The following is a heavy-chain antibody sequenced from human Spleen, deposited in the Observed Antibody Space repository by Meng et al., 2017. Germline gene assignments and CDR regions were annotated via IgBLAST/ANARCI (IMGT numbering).Heavy chain of an antibody. Sequence: QVQLVESGGVLVKPGGSLRISCAASGFTFSDYYMSWIRQAPGKGLEWISYISTSGNTIYYTDSVKGRFAISRDNAKNSLYLQMSSLRAEDTAVYYCARGFNGGNSGAFGYWGQGTLVTVSS. J-gene: IGHJ4*02. CDR3: ARGFNGGNSGAFGY. CDR2: ISTSGNTI. D-gene: IGHD4-23*01. CDR1: GFTFSDYY. V-gene: IGHV3-11*01.